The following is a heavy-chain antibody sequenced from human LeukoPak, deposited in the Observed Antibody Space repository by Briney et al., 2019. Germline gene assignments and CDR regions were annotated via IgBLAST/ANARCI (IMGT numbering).Heavy chain of an antibody. D-gene: IGHD6-19*01. J-gene: IGHJ4*01. Sequence: GGSLRLSCAASGFTFSNSAMSWVRQAPGKGLEWVPTLSGSGITTYYADSVKGRFTISRDNSKNTLYLQMNSLRAEDTAVYYCAKGIYSSGWSYFDYWGHGTLVTVSS. CDR3: AKGIYSSGWSYFDY. V-gene: IGHV3-23*01. CDR1: GFTFSNSA. CDR2: LSGSGITT.